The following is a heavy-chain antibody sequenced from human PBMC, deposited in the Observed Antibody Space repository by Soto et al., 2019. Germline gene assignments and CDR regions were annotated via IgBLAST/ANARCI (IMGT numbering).Heavy chain of an antibody. CDR1: GYSFSTYA. CDR2: IHAGNGNR. CDR3: ASAAYVYGSPIEY. D-gene: IGHD3-10*01. V-gene: IGHV1-3*01. J-gene: IGHJ4*02. Sequence: QVHLVQSGAEVRKPGASVKISCSASGYSFSTYAFHWVRQAPGQSLEWLGWIHAGNGNRKYSPNFEGRVTITTDTYANAAYMALSSLTSADTATYVCASAAYVYGSPIEYGGTGTLVTVSS.